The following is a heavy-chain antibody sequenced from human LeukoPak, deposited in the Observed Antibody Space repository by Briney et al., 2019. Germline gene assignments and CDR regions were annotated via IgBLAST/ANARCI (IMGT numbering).Heavy chain of an antibody. CDR1: GFTFTTYG. CDR3: ARDGGWWRFDF. D-gene: IGHD2-8*02. Sequence: GGSLRLSCAASGFTFTTYGFHWVRQAPGKGLEWVAVIWYDGSKQYYADSVKGRFTFSRDDSQNMLYLQMNNLRAEDTAMYYCARDGGWWRFDFWGQGALVTVSS. J-gene: IGHJ4*02. V-gene: IGHV3-33*01. CDR2: IWYDGSKQ.